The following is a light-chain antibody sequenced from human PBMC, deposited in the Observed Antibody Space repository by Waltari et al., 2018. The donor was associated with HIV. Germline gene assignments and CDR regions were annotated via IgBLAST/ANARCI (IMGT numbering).Light chain of an antibody. J-gene: IGLJ3*02. V-gene: IGLV6-57*03. CDR1: SGSVASNY. CDR2: EHY. CDR3: QSFDTDNHWV. Sequence: NFMLTQPHSVSESPGKTVTISCTRSSGSVASNYVQWFQQRPGSAPHTILYEHYQRPSGVPDRFSGIIDKSSNSASLTISGVKTEDEADYYCQSFDTDNHWVFGGGTRLTVL.